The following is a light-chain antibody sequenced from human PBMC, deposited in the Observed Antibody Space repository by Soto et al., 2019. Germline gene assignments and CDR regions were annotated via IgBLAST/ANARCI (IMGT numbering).Light chain of an antibody. CDR3: QQYGNSRLT. V-gene: IGKV3-20*01. CDR2: GAS. J-gene: IGKJ4*01. Sequence: IVLTQSPGTLSLSPGERATLSCRASQSVNSNYLAWYQQKPGQAPRLLIFGASSRATGIPDRFSGSGSGTDFTLAISRLEPEDCAVYYGQQYGNSRLTFGGGTKVEIK. CDR1: QSVNSNY.